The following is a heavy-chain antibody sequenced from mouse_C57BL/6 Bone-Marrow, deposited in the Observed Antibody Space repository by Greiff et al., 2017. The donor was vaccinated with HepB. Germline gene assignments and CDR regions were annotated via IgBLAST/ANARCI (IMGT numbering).Heavy chain of an antibody. CDR2: IWGVGST. J-gene: IGHJ4*01. D-gene: IGHD3-3*01. CDR1: GFSLTSYG. Sequence: VQVVESGPGLVAPSQSLSITCTVSGFSLTSYGVDWVRQSPGKGLEWLGVIWGVGSTNYNSALKSRLSISKDNSKSQVFLKMNSLQTDDTAMYYCASDRDRGGMDYWGQGTSVTVSS. CDR3: ASDRDRGGMDY. V-gene: IGHV2-6*01.